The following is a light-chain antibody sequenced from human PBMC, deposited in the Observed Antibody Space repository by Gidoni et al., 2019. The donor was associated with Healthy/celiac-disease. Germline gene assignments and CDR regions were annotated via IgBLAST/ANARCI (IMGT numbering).Light chain of an antibody. V-gene: IGKV1-9*01. CDR1: QGISSY. CDR3: QQLNSYPPMYT. CDR2: AAS. Sequence: DIQLTQSPSFLSASVGDRVTITCRASQGISSYLAWYQQNPGKAPKLLIYAASTLQSGVPSRFSGSGSGTEFTLTISSLQPEDCATYYCQQLNSYPPMYTFGQXTKLEIK. J-gene: IGKJ2*01.